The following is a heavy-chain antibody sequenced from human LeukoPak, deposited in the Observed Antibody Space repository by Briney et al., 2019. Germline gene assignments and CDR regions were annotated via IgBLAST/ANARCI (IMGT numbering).Heavy chain of an antibody. CDR2: IYWDGDE. Sequence: SGPTLVNPTQTLTLTCTVSGFSVSASGVGVGWIRQPPGKAPEWLALIYWDGDERYSPSLKSRLTITQDTSKNQVLLTMINVDHVDTATYFCAYRGDPSGDFLDYWGQGILVTVSS. V-gene: IGHV2-5*02. J-gene: IGHJ4*02. D-gene: IGHD4-17*01. CDR3: AYRGDPSGDFLDY. CDR1: GFSVSASGVG.